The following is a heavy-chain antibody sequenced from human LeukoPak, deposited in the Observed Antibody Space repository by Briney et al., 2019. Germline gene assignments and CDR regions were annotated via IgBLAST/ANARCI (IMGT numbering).Heavy chain of an antibody. D-gene: IGHD3-3*01. V-gene: IGHV4-34*01. Sequence: SGTLSLTCAVYGGSFSGYYWSWIRQPPGKGLEWIGEINHSGSTNYNPSLKSRVTISVDTSKNQFSLKLSSVTAADTAVYYCARGRKIFGVVIMVDPWGQGTLVTVSS. CDR2: INHSGST. CDR3: ARGRKIFGVVIMVDP. CDR1: GGSFSGYY. J-gene: IGHJ5*02.